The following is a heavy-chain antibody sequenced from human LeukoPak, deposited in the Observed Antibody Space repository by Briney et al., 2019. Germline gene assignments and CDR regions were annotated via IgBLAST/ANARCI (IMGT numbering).Heavy chain of an antibody. CDR2: INPSGGST. Sequence: ASVKVSCKASGYTFTSYYMHWVRQAPGQGLEWMGIINPSGGSTSYAQKFQGRVTMTRDTSTSTVYMELSSLRSEDTAVYYCARVPWDSNYKNGMDVWGQGTTVTVSS. CDR1: GYTFTSYY. J-gene: IGHJ6*02. D-gene: IGHD4-11*01. V-gene: IGHV1-46*01. CDR3: ARVPWDSNYKNGMDV.